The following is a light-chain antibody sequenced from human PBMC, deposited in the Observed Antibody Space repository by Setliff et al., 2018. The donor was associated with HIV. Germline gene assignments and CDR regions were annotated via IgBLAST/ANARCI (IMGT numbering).Light chain of an antibody. CDR3: QSYDSSLSEYV. Sequence: QSALTQPPSASGTPGQRVIISCSGTNSNIGRDYVYWYQHSPGTSPKLLIYSNTNRPSGVPDRSSGSKSGTSASLAITGLQGEDEAGYYCQSYDSSLSEYVFGTGTKVTVL. V-gene: IGLV1-40*01. CDR2: SNT. CDR1: NSNIGRDY. J-gene: IGLJ1*01.